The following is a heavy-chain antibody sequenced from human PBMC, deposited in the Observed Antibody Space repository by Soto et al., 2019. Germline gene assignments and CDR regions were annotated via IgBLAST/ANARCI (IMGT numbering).Heavy chain of an antibody. CDR3: GRESTIRLWLMSHFDY. J-gene: IGHJ4*02. D-gene: IGHD5-18*01. CDR2: ISYDGRNT. CDR1: GFTFSSYA. V-gene: IGHV3-30*04. Sequence: QVQLVESGGGVVQPGRSLRLSCAASGFTFSSYAMHWVRQAPGKGLEWVAVISYDGRNTYYANSVKGRFTISRDNSKNTLFLQMNSLRAEDTAVYYCGRESTIRLWLMSHFDYWGQGTLITVAS.